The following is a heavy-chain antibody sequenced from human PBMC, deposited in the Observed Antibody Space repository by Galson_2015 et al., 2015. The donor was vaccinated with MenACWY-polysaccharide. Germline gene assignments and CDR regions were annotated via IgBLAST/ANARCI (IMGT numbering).Heavy chain of an antibody. CDR1: DGSISSSSYY. Sequence: SETLSLTCTVSDGSISSSSYYWGWIRQPPGKGLEWIGTIYYGGSTYYNPSLKSRVTISVDTPKNQFSLKLTSVTAADTAVYYCARQGGSGRSHDYWGQGTLVTVSS. V-gene: IGHV4-39*01. CDR3: ARQGGSGRSHDY. J-gene: IGHJ4*02. CDR2: IYYGGST. D-gene: IGHD5-12*01.